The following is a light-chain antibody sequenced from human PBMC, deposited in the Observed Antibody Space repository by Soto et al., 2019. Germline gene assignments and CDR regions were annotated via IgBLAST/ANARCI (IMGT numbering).Light chain of an antibody. CDR3: GTWDTGLVWV. V-gene: IGLV1-51*01. CDR2: DNN. J-gene: IGLJ3*02. Sequence: QSVLTQPPSVSAAPGQRVSISCSGSSSSIGTHYVAWYQQVPGTPPKLLIYDNNKRPSGTPDRFSGSKSGTSATLGITGLQTGDEADYYCGTWDTGLVWVFVGGTKVTVL. CDR1: SSSIGTHY.